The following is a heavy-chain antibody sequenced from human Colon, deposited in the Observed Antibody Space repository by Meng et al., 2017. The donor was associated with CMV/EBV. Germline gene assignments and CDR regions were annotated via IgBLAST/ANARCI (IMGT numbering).Heavy chain of an antibody. CDR3: ARDDLLDIVVVPAAI. CDR2: IYYSGST. J-gene: IGHJ3*02. Sequence: SETLSLTCTVSGGSISSSSYYRGWIRQPPGKGLEWIGSIYYSGSTYYNPSLKSRVTISVDTSKNQFSLKLSSVTAADTAVYYCARDDLLDIVVVPAAIWGQGTMVTVSS. V-gene: IGHV4-39*07. D-gene: IGHD2-2*01. CDR1: GGSISSSSYY.